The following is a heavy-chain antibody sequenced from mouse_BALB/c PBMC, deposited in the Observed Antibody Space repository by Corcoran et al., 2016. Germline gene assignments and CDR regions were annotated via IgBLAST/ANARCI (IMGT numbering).Heavy chain of an antibody. J-gene: IGHJ3*01. CDR1: GYSFTGYY. D-gene: IGHD1-1*01. V-gene: IGHV1-34*02. Sequence: EVQLQQSGPELVKPGASVKISCKASGYSFTGYYMHWVKQSHVKSLEWIGRIHPYNGATSYNQNFKDKASLTVDKSSSTAYIELHSLTSEDSAVYYCARSGEGNITTVATGFAYWGQGTLVTVSA. CDR2: IHPYNGAT. CDR3: ARSGEGNITTVATGFAY.